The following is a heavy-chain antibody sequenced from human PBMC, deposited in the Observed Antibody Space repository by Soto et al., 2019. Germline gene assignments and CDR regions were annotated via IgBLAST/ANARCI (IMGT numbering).Heavy chain of an antibody. CDR2: IYYSGST. J-gene: IGHJ5*02. Sequence: QVQLQESGPGLVKPSETLSLTCTVSGGSVSSGSYYWSWIRQPPGKGLEWIGYIYYSGSTNYNPSLKSRVTISVDTSMNQCSLKLSSVTAADTAVYYCAREEIVATTGWFDPWGQGTLITVSS. CDR1: GGSVSSGSYY. D-gene: IGHD5-12*01. V-gene: IGHV4-61*01. CDR3: AREEIVATTGWFDP.